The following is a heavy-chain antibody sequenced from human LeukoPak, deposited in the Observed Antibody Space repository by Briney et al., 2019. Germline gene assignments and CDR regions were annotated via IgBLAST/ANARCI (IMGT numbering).Heavy chain of an antibody. CDR2: ITSNSDHR. CDR3: AKDYYGSGSLFDY. Sequence: GGSLRLSCAASGFTFSSYSMNWVRQAPGKGLEWVSYITSNSDHRFYVPSVRGRFTISRDNTKNLLYLQMNSLRAEDTAVYYCAKDYYGSGSLFDYWGQGTLVTVSS. D-gene: IGHD3-10*01. J-gene: IGHJ4*02. V-gene: IGHV3-21*05. CDR1: GFTFSSYS.